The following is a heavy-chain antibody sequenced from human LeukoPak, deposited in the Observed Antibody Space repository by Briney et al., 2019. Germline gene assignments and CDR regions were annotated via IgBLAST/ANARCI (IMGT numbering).Heavy chain of an antibody. Sequence: GGSLRLSCAASGFTFSNAWMSWVRQAPGKGLEWVALISYDGRDIYYLDSVEGRFTISRDNSKNTVYLQMNSLRTEDTAVYYCAKPPKDDNASWYYYFDSWGQGTLVTVSS. CDR2: ISYDGRDI. D-gene: IGHD6-13*01. J-gene: IGHJ4*02. CDR1: GFTFSNAW. CDR3: AKPPKDDNASWYYYFDS. V-gene: IGHV3-30*18.